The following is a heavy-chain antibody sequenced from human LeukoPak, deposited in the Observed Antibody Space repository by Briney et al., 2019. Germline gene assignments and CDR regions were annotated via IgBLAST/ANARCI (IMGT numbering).Heavy chain of an antibody. Sequence: PGGSLRLSCAASGFTFSSYEVNWVRQAPGKGLEWVSYISSSGNTIYYADSVKGRFTISRDNAKNSLYLQMNSLRAEETGVYYCARGGGDNEVNLDYRGQGTLVTVSS. CDR2: ISSSGNTI. D-gene: IGHD4-17*01. CDR1: GFTFSSYE. J-gene: IGHJ4*02. V-gene: IGHV3-48*03. CDR3: ARGGGDNEVNLDY.